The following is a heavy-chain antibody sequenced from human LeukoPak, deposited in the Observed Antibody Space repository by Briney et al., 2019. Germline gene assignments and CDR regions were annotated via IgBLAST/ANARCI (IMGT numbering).Heavy chain of an antibody. J-gene: IGHJ4*02. CDR1: GDSISGYY. V-gene: IGHV4-4*07. CDR2: VYTSGSP. D-gene: IGHD1-26*01. Sequence: SETLSLTCTVSGDSISGYYWSWIRQPAGKGLERIGRVYTSGSPNYNPSLKSRVTMSVDTSNNQFSLRLTSVTAADTAVYYCARSSRNYYGYFDYWGQGTLVTVSS. CDR3: ARSSRNYYGYFDY.